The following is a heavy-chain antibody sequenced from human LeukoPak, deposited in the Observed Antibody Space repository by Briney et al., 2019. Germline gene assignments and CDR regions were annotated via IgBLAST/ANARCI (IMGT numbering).Heavy chain of an antibody. Sequence: GGSLRLSCAASGFTFDDYAMHWVRQAPGKGLEWVSGISWNSGSIGYADFVKGRFTISRDNAKNSLYLQMNSLRAEDTALYYCAKDLDYHYYYGMDVWGQGTTVTVSS. V-gene: IGHV3-9*01. CDR2: ISWNSGSI. J-gene: IGHJ6*02. CDR1: GFTFDDYA. CDR3: AKDLDYHYYYGMDV.